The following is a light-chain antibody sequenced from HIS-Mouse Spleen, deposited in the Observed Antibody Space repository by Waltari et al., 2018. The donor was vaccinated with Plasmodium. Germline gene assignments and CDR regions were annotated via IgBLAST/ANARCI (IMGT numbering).Light chain of an antibody. CDR1: QGISSA. CDR3: QQFNSDPLT. V-gene: IGKV1-13*02. J-gene: IGKJ4*01. CDR2: DAS. Sequence: AIQLTQSPSSLSASVGDRVTITCRASQGISSALDWYQQKPGKAPTLLIYDASSLESGVPSRFSGSGSGTDFTLTISSLQPEDFATYYCQQFNSDPLTFGGGTKVEIK.